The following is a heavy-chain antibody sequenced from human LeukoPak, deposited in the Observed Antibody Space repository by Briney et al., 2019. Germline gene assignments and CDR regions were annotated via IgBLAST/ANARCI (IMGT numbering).Heavy chain of an antibody. CDR2: ISGSGGST. V-gene: IGHV3-23*01. CDR3: AKGDDDYGDYYFDY. CDR1: GFTFSSYA. D-gene: IGHD4-17*01. Sequence: GGSLRLSCAASGFTFSSYAMSWVRRAPGKGLEWVSAISGSGGSTYYADSVKGRFTISRDNSKNTLYLQMNSLRAEDTAVYYCAKGDDDYGDYYFDYWGQGTLVTVSS. J-gene: IGHJ4*02.